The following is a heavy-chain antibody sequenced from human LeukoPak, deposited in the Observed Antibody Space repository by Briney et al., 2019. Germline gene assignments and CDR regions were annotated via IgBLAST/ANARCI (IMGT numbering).Heavy chain of an antibody. CDR1: GYTFTSYA. J-gene: IGHJ5*02. D-gene: IGHD3-10*01. Sequence: AASVKVSCKASGYTFTSYAMNWVRQAPGQGLEWMGWINTNTGNPTYAQGFTGRFVFSLDTSVGTAYLQISSLKAEDTAVYYCARGVVTMVRGPKNNWFDPWGQGTLVTVSS. CDR2: INTNTGNP. V-gene: IGHV7-4-1*02. CDR3: ARGVVTMVRGPKNNWFDP.